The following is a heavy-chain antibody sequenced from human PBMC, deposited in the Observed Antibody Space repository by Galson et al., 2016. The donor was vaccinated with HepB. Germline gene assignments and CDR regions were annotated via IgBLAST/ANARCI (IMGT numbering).Heavy chain of an antibody. J-gene: IGHJ2*01. Sequence: SLRLSCAASGFTFRNHWMSWTRQAPGKGLEWVANIKYEGNEKYYVESMKGRFTVSRDNARDSLYLQMNSLRADDTAVYYCAKIDDSRWYFDLWGRGTLVTVSS. CDR1: GFTFRNHW. V-gene: IGHV3-7*03. D-gene: IGHD3-16*01. CDR3: AKIDDSRWYFDL. CDR2: IKYEGNEK.